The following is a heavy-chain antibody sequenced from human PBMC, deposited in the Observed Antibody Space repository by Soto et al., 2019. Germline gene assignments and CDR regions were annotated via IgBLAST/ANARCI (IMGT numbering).Heavy chain of an antibody. J-gene: IGHJ1*01. CDR1: GFTFSSYG. Sequence: QVQLVESGGGVVQPGRSLRLSCAASGFTFSSYGMHWVRQAPGKGLEWVAVISYDGSDKYYADSVKGRFTISRDNSNNRLYLEMDSLSAEDTAVYYCANGVVVATTYFLHGGQGTPVTVSS. CDR3: ANGVVVATTYFLH. D-gene: IGHD2-15*01. CDR2: ISYDGSDK. V-gene: IGHV3-30*18.